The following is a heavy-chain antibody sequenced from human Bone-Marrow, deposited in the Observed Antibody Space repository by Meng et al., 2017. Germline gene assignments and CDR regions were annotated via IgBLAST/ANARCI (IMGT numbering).Heavy chain of an antibody. V-gene: IGHV3-23*01. CDR1: GFTFSSYA. CDR2: ISGSGGST. D-gene: IGHD3-10*01. Sequence: GESLKISCAASGFTFSSYALSWVRQAPGKVLEWVSAISGSGGSTYYADSVKGRFTISRDNSKNTLYLQMNSLRAEDTAVYYCATLFTRGWFDPWGQGTLVTVSS. CDR3: ATLFTRGWFDP. J-gene: IGHJ5*02.